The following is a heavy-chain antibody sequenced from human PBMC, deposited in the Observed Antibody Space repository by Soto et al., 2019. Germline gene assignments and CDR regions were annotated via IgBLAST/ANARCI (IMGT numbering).Heavy chain of an antibody. V-gene: IGHV4-30-4*01. CDR2: IYYSGST. Sequence: PSETLSLTCTVSGVSISSGDYYWSWMRQPPGKGLEWIGYIYYSGSTYYNPSLKSRVTISVDTSKNQFSLKLGSVTAADTAVYYCARGNYDYVWGSYHQSPNYYYGMDVWGQGTTVTVSS. CDR3: ARGNYDYVWGSYHQSPNYYYGMDV. D-gene: IGHD3-16*02. J-gene: IGHJ6*02. CDR1: GVSISSGDYY.